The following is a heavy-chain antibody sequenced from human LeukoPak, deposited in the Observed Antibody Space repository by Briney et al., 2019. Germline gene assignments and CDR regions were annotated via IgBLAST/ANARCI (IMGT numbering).Heavy chain of an antibody. D-gene: IGHD1-14*01. Sequence: GRSLRLSCAASGFTFDDYAMHWVRQAPGKGLEWVSGISWNSGTIGYADSVKGRFTISRDNAKNSLYLQMNSLRAEDTALYYCAKDLLPLTDYYYGMDVWGQGTTVTVSS. V-gene: IGHV3-9*01. J-gene: IGHJ6*02. CDR2: ISWNSGTI. CDR1: GFTFDDYA. CDR3: AKDLLPLTDYYYGMDV.